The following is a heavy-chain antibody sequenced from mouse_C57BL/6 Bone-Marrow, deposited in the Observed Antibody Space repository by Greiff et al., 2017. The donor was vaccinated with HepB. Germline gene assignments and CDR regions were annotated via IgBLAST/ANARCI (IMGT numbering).Heavy chain of an antibody. Sequence: QVQLQQSGPGLVQPSQSLSITCTVSGFSLTSYGVHWVRQSPGKGLEWLGVIWSGGSTDYNADFISRLSISKDNSKSQVFFKMNSLQDEDTAIYYCARKGGLAWFAYWGQGTLVTVSA. CDR2: IWSGGST. V-gene: IGHV2-2*01. J-gene: IGHJ3*01. D-gene: IGHD1-1*02. CDR1: GFSLTSYG. CDR3: ARKGGLAWFAY.